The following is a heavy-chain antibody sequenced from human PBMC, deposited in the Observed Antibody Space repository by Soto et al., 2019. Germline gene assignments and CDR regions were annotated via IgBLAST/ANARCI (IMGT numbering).Heavy chain of an antibody. V-gene: IGHV3-30*18. J-gene: IGHJ6*02. CDR1: GFTFSSYG. CDR2: ISYDGSNK. Sequence: QVQLVESGGGVVQPGRSLRLSCAASGFTFSSYGMHWVRQAPGKGLEWVAVISYDGSNKYYADSVKGRFTISRDNSKNTLYLQMNSLRAEDTAVYYCAKDLSSSWLRYYYYGMDVWGQGTTVTVS. CDR3: AKDLSSSWLRYYYYGMDV. D-gene: IGHD6-13*01.